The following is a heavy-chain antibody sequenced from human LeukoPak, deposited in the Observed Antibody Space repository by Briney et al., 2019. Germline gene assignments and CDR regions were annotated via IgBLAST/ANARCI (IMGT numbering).Heavy chain of an antibody. Sequence: PGGSLRLSCAAYGFTFSSYGMHWVRQAPGKGLEWVAFIRYDGSNKHYADSVKGRFTFSRDNSKNTLYLQMNSLRDEDTAVYYCAKGMSYYFDYWGQGTLVTVSS. CDR3: AKGMSYYFDY. D-gene: IGHD3-10*01. CDR2: IRYDGSNK. CDR1: GFTFSSYG. J-gene: IGHJ4*02. V-gene: IGHV3-30*02.